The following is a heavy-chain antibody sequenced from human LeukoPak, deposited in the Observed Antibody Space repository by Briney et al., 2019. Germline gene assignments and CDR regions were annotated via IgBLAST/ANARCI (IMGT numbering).Heavy chain of an antibody. Sequence: PGGSLRLSCAASGFTLSIYDMHWVRQPPGKGLEWVSGIDIPGNTYYPDSVKGRFTMSRESAKNSLYLQMNSLRAGDTAVNYCARAVAGTHWFDPWGQGTLVTVSS. CDR1: GFTLSIYD. CDR2: IDIPGNT. CDR3: ARAVAGTHWFDP. J-gene: IGHJ5*02. V-gene: IGHV3-13*01. D-gene: IGHD6-19*01.